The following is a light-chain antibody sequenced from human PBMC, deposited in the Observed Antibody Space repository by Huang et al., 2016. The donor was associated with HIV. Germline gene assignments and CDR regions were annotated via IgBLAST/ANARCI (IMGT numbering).Light chain of an antibody. J-gene: IGKJ1*01. CDR2: WAS. CDR1: QSVLYNSSNKHY. CDR3: QQYNTSPPT. V-gene: IGKV4-1*01. Sequence: DIVMTQSPDSLAVSLGERATINCKSSQSVLYNSSNKHYLAWYQQRPGQAPKLLIYWASNRESGVPDRFSGSGSGTDFTLTIRSLQAEDVAVYYCQQYNTSPPTFGQGTKVEIK.